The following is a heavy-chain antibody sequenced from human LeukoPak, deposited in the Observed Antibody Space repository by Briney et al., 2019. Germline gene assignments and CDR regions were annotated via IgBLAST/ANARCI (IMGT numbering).Heavy chain of an antibody. CDR3: ARGMTTVVSPDY. CDR1: GGFISSYY. V-gene: IGHV4-59*01. Sequence: SETLSLTCTVSGGFISSYYWSWIRQPPGKGLEWIGYIYYSGSTNYNPSLKSRVTISVDTSKNQFSLKLTSVSAADTAVYYCARGMTTVVSPDYWGQGTLVTVSS. J-gene: IGHJ4*02. D-gene: IGHD4-23*01. CDR2: IYYSGST.